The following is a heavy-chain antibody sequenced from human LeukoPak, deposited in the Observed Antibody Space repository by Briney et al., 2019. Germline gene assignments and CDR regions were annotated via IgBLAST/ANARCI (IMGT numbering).Heavy chain of an antibody. CDR2: IKRKSDGGTT. CDR1: GFTFGDYA. Sequence: GGSLRLSCTASGFTFGDYAMSWVRQAPGKGLEWVGRIKRKSDGGTTDYAAPVKGRFTISRDESTNTLNLQMKSLKNEDTAVYYCTMGLWFGELYLDYWGQGTLVTVSS. D-gene: IGHD3-10*01. V-gene: IGHV3-15*01. J-gene: IGHJ4*02. CDR3: TMGLWFGELYLDY.